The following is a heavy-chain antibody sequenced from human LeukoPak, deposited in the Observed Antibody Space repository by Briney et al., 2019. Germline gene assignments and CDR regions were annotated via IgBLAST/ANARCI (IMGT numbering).Heavy chain of an antibody. J-gene: IGHJ4*02. D-gene: IGHD1-26*01. V-gene: IGHV1-2*02. CDR2: INPNSGGT. CDR3: ARGSGSYHPRTDY. CDR1: GYTFTGYY. Sequence: GASVKVSCKASGYTFTGYYMHWVRQAPGQGLEWMGWINPNSGGTNYAQKFQGRVTMTRDTSISTAYMELSRLRSEDTAVYYCARGSGSYHPRTDYWGQGTLVTVSS.